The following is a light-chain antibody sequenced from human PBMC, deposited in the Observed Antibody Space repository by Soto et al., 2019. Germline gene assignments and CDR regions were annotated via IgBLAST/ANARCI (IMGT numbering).Light chain of an antibody. CDR2: ENN. J-gene: IGLJ1*01. Sequence: QSVLTQPPSVSAAPGQKVTISCSGSSSNIGNNYVSWYQQLPGTAPKLLIYENNKRPPGIPDRFSGSKSGTSATLGITGLQTGDEADYYYGTWDSSLSAYVFGTGTKVTVL. CDR1: SSNIGNNY. V-gene: IGLV1-51*02. CDR3: GTWDSSLSAYV.